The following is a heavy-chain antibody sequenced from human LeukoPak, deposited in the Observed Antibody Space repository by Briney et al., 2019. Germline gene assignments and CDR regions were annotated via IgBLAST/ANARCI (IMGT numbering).Heavy chain of an antibody. CDR3: AKATYYDILTGSWGAFDI. D-gene: IGHD3-9*01. J-gene: IGHJ3*02. CDR2: ISYDGSNK. Sequence: GGSLRLSCAASGFTFSSYGMHWVRQAPGKGLEWVAVISYDGSNKYYADSVKGRFTISRDNSKNTLYLQMNSLRAEDTAVYYCAKATYYDILTGSWGAFDIWGQGTMVTVSS. CDR1: GFTFSSYG. V-gene: IGHV3-30*18.